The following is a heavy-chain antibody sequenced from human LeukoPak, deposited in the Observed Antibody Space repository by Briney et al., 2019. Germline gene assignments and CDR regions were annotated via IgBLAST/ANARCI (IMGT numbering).Heavy chain of an antibody. J-gene: IGHJ6*03. D-gene: IGHD6-6*01. V-gene: IGHV4-39*01. CDR1: GDSIHSVYYF. CDR3: ARHRKSARNYLYYYMDV. Sequence: SETLSLTCTVSGDSIHSVYYFWGWIRQPPGKGLEWVGSVYFDGDTSYSPSLKSRVIISVDTSKNQFSLNLTSVTAADTALYYCARHRKSARNYLYYYMDVWGKGTTVTVSS. CDR2: VYFDGDT.